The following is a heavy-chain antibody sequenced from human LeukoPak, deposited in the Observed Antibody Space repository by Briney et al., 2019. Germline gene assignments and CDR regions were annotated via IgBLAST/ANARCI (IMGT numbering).Heavy chain of an antibody. V-gene: IGHV3-30*09. Sequence: GGSLRLSCAASGFTFSSFAIHWVRQAPGKGLEWVAVISYDGRNKNYADSVKGRFAISRDNAKNTLDLNLNSLRTEDTAVYYCARGPLGDYYGSGNHMDVWGKGTMVTVSS. CDR1: GFTFSSFA. CDR2: ISYDGRNK. J-gene: IGHJ6*03. CDR3: ARGPLGDYYGSGNHMDV. D-gene: IGHD3-10*01.